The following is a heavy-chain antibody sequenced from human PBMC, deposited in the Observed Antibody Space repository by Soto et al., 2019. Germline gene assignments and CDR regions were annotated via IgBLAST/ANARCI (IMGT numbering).Heavy chain of an antibody. CDR3: AKGLSIAAIDY. CDR1: GFTFDDYA. D-gene: IGHD6-13*01. J-gene: IGHJ4*02. V-gene: IGHV3-9*01. Sequence: GGSLRLSCTGSGFTFDDYALHWVRQAPGKGLEWVSGITWNSDRVDYADSVMGRFTISRDNAGNSLYLQMDSLRPEDTALYFCAKGLSIAAIDYWGQGTLVTVSS. CDR2: ITWNSDRV.